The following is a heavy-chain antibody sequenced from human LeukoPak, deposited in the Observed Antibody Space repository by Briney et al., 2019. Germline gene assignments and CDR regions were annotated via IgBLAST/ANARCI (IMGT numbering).Heavy chain of an antibody. CDR2: ISGSGGST. V-gene: IGHV3-23*01. CDR3: AKDHGVTMVRGVIGH. J-gene: IGHJ4*02. CDR1: GFTFSSYA. D-gene: IGHD3-10*01. Sequence: GGSLRLSCAASGFTFSSYAMSWVRQAPGKGLEWVSAISGSGGSTYYADSVKGRFTISRDNSKNTLYLQMNSLRAEDTAVYYCAKDHGVTMVRGVIGHWGQGTLVTVSS.